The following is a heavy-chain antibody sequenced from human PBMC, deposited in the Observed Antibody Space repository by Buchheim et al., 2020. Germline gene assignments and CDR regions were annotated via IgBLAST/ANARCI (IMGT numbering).Heavy chain of an antibody. D-gene: IGHD2-2*01. V-gene: IGHV5-10-1*03. CDR1: GYSFTSYW. Sequence: EVQLVQSGAEVKKPGESLRISCKGSGYSFTSYWISWVRQMPGKGLEWMGRIDPSDSYTNYSPSFQGHVTIPADKSISTAYLQWSSVKASDTAMYYCARRGGVVPADYYYYGMDVWGQGTT. CDR2: IDPSDSYT. CDR3: ARRGGVVPADYYYYGMDV. J-gene: IGHJ6*02.